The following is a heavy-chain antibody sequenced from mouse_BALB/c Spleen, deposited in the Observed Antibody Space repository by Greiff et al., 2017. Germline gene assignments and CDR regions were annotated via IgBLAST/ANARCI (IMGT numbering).Heavy chain of an antibody. CDR1: GFTFSSYG. Sequence: EVKVEESGGGLVQPGGSLKLSCAASGFTFSSYGMSWVRQTPDKRLELVATINSNGGSTYYPDSVKGRFTISRDNAKNTLYLQMSSLKSEDTAMYYCARDKGYRYDVSAWFAYWGQGTLVTVSA. CDR3: ARDKGYRYDVSAWFAY. D-gene: IGHD2-14*01. CDR2: INSNGGST. J-gene: IGHJ3*01. V-gene: IGHV5-6-3*01.